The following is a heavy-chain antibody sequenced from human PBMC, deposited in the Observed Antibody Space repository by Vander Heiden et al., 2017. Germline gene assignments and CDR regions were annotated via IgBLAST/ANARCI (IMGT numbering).Heavy chain of an antibody. CDR2: ITWNSGSI. CDR3: AGRFSSGWYAFDY. D-gene: IGHD6-19*01. J-gene: IGHJ4*02. Sequence: EVHLVESGGGLVRPGRSLRLSCAASGIKFDDYAMYLVRQVPGKGLEWVSGITWNSGSIGYADSVKGRFTISRDNAKNSLYLQMNSLRPEDTALYYCAGRFSSGWYAFDYWGQGTLVTVSS. V-gene: IGHV3-9*01. CDR1: GIKFDDYA.